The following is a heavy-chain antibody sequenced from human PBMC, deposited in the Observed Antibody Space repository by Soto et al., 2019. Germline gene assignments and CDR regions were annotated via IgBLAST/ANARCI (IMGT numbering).Heavy chain of an antibody. CDR3: ARRRNWEFSF. CDR2: IYPGDSDA. V-gene: IGHV5-51*01. D-gene: IGHD7-27*01. J-gene: IGHJ4*02. Sequence: GESMKISCKGSGYSFSTYWIGWVRQMPGKGLEWMGSIYPGDSDARYSPSFQGQVTISVDTSITTAYLQLNSLKASDTAIYYCARRRNWEFSFWGQGTLVTVSS. CDR1: GYSFSTYW.